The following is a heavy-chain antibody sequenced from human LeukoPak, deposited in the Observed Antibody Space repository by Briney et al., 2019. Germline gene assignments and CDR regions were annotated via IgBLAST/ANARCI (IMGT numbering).Heavy chain of an antibody. CDR1: GFTFSSYG. CDR2: ISYDGSIQ. J-gene: IGHJ4*02. D-gene: IGHD3-22*01. Sequence: GGSLRLSCAASGFTFSSYGVHWVRQAPGKGLEWVAVISYDGSIQYYADSVKGRFTISRDNSKNTLYLQMNSLRAEDTAVYYCARAAGLYYYDSSGYCFRDWGQGTLVTVSS. V-gene: IGHV3-30*03. CDR3: ARAAGLYYYDSSGYCFRD.